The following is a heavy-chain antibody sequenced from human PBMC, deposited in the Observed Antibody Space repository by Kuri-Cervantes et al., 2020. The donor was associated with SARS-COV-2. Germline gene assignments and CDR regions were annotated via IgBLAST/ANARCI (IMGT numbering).Heavy chain of an antibody. CDR3: ATSPPIVGASNWSDH. Sequence: ASVKVSCKASGYTFTGYYMHWVRQAPGQGLDWMGRINPNSGGTNYAQKFQGRVTMTRDTSISTAYMELSRLRAEDTAVYYCATSPPIVGASNWSDHWGQGTLVTVSS. J-gene: IGHJ5*02. CDR1: GYTFTGYY. D-gene: IGHD1-26*01. V-gene: IGHV1-2*06. CDR2: INPNSGGT.